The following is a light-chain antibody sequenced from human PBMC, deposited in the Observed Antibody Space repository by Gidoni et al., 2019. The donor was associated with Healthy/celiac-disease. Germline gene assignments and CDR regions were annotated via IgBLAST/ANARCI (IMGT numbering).Light chain of an antibody. CDR1: QSISSY. CDR3: QQSYSTP. CDR2: AAS. Sequence: DIQMTQSPSSLSASVGDRVTITCRASQSISSYLNWYQQKPGKAPKLLIYAASSLQSGVPSRFSGSGSGTDFTLTIRSLQPEDFATYYCQQSYSTPFGQGTKVEIK. V-gene: IGKV1-39*01. J-gene: IGKJ1*01.